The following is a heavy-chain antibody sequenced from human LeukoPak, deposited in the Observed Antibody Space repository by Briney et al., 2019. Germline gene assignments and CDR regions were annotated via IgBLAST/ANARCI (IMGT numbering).Heavy chain of an antibody. V-gene: IGHV3-15*04. D-gene: IGHD1-7*01. J-gene: IGHJ6*02. Sequence: GGSLRLSCAASGFTFSSYWMSWVRQVPGKGLEWVGQTVSEIDGGTTDYAAPVKGRFTISRDDSKSTLYLQMNSLKIEDTAVYYCTTDEDWNYARKDVWGQGATVIVSS. CDR2: TVSEIDGGTT. CDR3: TTDEDWNYARKDV. CDR1: GFTFSSYW.